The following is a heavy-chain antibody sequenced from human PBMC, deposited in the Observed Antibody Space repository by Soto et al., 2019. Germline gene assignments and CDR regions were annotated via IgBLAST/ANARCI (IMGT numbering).Heavy chain of an antibody. D-gene: IGHD3-3*01. CDR1: GFSLTTNGVG. J-gene: IGHJ4*02. V-gene: IGHV2-5*02. CDR2: IYWDDDK. CDR3: AFRRFGVRSPWDLGVFDY. Sequence: SGPTLDNPTQTLRLTCTFSGFSLTTNGVGVGWIRQPPGKALEWLALIYWDDDKRYSPSLQSRLTIAKDTSRNQVVLTMTNMDPVDTGTYFCAFRRFGVRSPWDLGVFDYWGPGTLVTVSS.